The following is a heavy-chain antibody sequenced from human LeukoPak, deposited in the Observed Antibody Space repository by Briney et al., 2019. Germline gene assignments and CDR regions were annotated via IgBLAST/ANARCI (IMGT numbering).Heavy chain of an antibody. V-gene: IGHV4-4*09. J-gene: IGHJ4*02. Sequence: SGTLSLTCAVSGSFISSYYWTWIRQSPERGLEWIGYVSAIGDTNYDPSLKSRVTMSLDTSKGQFSLRLTSVTAADTAVYYCARHSNFWDIDHWSPGTLVTVSS. CDR3: ARHSNFWDIDH. D-gene: IGHD3-3*01. CDR2: VSAIGDT. CDR1: GSFISSYY.